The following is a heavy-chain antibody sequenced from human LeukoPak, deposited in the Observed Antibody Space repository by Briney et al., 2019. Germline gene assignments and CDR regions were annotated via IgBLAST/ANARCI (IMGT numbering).Heavy chain of an antibody. Sequence: GESLRLTCAASGFTFSSYEMNWVRQAQGKGMEWVSYISSSGSTIYYADSVKGRFTISRDNAKNSLYLQMNSLRAEDTAVYYCAELGITMIGGVWGKGTTVSLSS. D-gene: IGHD3-10*02. CDR2: ISSSGSTI. CDR1: GFTFSSYE. V-gene: IGHV3-48*03. J-gene: IGHJ6*04. CDR3: AELGITMIGGV.